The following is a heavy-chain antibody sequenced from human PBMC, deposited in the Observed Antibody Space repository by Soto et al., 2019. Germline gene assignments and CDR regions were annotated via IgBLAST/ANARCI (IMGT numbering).Heavy chain of an antibody. CDR3: ARSRNPTVSFDY. V-gene: IGHV4-31*03. Sequence: SETLSLTCTVSGGSISSGGYYWSWIRQHPGKVLEWIVYIYYSGSTYYNPSLKSRVTISLDTSNNQFSLKLSFVTSADTAVYYCARSRNPTVSFDYWGQGTLVTVSS. J-gene: IGHJ4*02. CDR2: IYYSGST. CDR1: GGSISSGGYY. D-gene: IGHD4-17*01.